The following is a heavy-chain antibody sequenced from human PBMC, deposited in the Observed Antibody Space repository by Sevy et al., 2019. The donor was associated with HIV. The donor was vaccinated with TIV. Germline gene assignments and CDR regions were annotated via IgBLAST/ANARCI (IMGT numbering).Heavy chain of an antibody. J-gene: IGHJ6*02. CDR3: TTDQFVYSSSTSCWGYYYYGMDV. Sequence: GGSLRLSCAASGFTFSNAWMSWVRQAPGKGLEWVGRIKSKTDGGTTDYAAPVKGRFTISRDDSKNTLYLQMNSLKTEYTAVYYCTTDQFVYSSSTSCWGYYYYGMDVWGQGTTVTVSS. CDR2: IKSKTDGGTT. V-gene: IGHV3-15*01. D-gene: IGHD2-2*01. CDR1: GFTFSNAW.